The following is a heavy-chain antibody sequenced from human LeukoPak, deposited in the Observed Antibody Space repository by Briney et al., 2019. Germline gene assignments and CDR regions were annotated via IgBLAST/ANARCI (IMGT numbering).Heavy chain of an antibody. CDR2: IRYDGSNK. V-gene: IGHV3-30*02. Sequence: GGSLRLSCAASGFTFSSYGMHWVRQAPGKGLEWVAFIRYDGSNKYYADSVKGRFTISRDNSKNTLYLQMNSLRSDDTAVYYCARDRRVLYYYDSRGYRWFDPWGQGTLVTVSS. CDR1: GFTFSSYG. J-gene: IGHJ5*02. D-gene: IGHD3-22*01. CDR3: ARDRRVLYYYDSRGYRWFDP.